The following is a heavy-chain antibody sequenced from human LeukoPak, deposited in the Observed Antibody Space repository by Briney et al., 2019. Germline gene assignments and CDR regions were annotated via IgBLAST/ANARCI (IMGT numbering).Heavy chain of an antibody. J-gene: IGHJ4*01. CDR2: SSWSSGSI. CDR1: GFTFDDFA. D-gene: IGHD1-26*01. V-gene: IGHV3-9*01. Sequence: GGSLRLSCAASGFTFDDFAMHWVRQAPGKGLEWGSGSSWSSGSIGYADSVKGRFTISRDNCKTTLYLEMNSLSPEDTAVYYCARVVGAYVGGGFDYWGHGTLVTVSS. CDR3: ARVVGAYVGGGFDY.